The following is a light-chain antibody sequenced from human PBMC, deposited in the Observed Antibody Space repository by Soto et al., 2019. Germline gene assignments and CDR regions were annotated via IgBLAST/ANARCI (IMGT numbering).Light chain of an antibody. J-gene: IGKJ4*01. CDR3: QQYGSLLT. Sequence: EIVLTQSPGTLSLSPGERATLSCRASQSVSSSYLAWYQQKPGQAPRLLIYGASSRATGIPDRFSGSESGTDFTLTISRLEPEDFAVYYCQQYGSLLTFGGGTKVEIK. CDR1: QSVSSSY. V-gene: IGKV3-20*01. CDR2: GAS.